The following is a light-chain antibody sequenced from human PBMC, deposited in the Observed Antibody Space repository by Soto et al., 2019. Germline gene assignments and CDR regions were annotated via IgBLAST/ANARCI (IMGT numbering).Light chain of an antibody. CDR2: AAS. V-gene: IGKV3-20*01. CDR1: QSVSSSH. CDR3: QQYGSTPT. J-gene: IGKJ1*01. Sequence: IVMTQSPSTLSVSPGERATLSCRASQSVSSSHLAWYQHKPGQAPRLLIYAASSRATGSPDRFSGGGSGTDFTLTISRLEPEDFAVYYCQQYGSTPTFGQGTKVDIK.